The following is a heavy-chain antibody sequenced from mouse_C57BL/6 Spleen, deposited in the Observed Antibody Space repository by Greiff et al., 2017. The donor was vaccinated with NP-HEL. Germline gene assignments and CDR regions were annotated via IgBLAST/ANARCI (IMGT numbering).Heavy chain of an antibody. V-gene: IGHV5-9*01. J-gene: IGHJ1*03. CDR3: ARQGGDYDEDWYFDV. Sequence: EVKLVESGGGLVKPGGSLKLSCAASGFTFSSYTMSWVRQTPEKRLEWVATISGGGGNTYYPDSVKGRFTISRDNAKNTLYLQMSSLRSEDTALYYCARQGGDYDEDWYFDVWGTGTTVTVSS. CDR1: GFTFSSYT. CDR2: ISGGGGNT. D-gene: IGHD2-4*01.